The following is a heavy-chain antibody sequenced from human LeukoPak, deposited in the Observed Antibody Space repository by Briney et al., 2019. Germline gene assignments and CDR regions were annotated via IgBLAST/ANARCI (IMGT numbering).Heavy chain of an antibody. CDR3: ASNLPLHYYYGSRGDYYYGIDV. Sequence: PGGSLRLSCAASGFSVSSNHMNWVRQAPGKGWEWVSVIYNIDSTYYADSVKGRFTISRDNSKNTLYLQMNSLRAEDTAVYYCASNLPLHYYYGSRGDYYYGIDVWGQGTTVTVSS. V-gene: IGHV3-53*01. D-gene: IGHD3-22*01. J-gene: IGHJ6*02. CDR2: IYNIDST. CDR1: GFSVSSNH.